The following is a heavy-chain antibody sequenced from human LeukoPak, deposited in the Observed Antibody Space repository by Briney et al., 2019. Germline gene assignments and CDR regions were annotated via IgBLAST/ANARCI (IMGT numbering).Heavy chain of an antibody. V-gene: IGHV3-23*01. Sequence: GGSLRLSCGASGFTFNNYAMNRVRQAPGKGLEWVSNISGGGTSTYYTDSVKGRFTVSRDNAKNTVYLQMNNLRAEDTAVYYCAKDSGIPARGKVEYFQDWGQGTLVTVSS. D-gene: IGHD6-13*01. CDR3: AKDSGIPARGKVEYFQD. CDR2: ISGGGTST. CDR1: GFTFNNYA. J-gene: IGHJ1*01.